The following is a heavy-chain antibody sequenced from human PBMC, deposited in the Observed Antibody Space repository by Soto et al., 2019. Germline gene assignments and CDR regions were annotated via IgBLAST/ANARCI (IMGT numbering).Heavy chain of an antibody. CDR1: GFSLTNRGVG. CDR2: IYWYDDK. V-gene: IGHV2-5*01. CDR3: AHIPNYYQYDWFDP. D-gene: IGHD3-16*01. J-gene: IGHJ5*02. Sequence: QITLKESGPTLVKPTQTLTLTCTFSGFSLTNRGVGVGWIRQPPGKALECLALIYWYDDKRYSPSLQSRLSITKDPSKNQVVLTMTNVDPVDTATYYCAHIPNYYQYDWFDPWGQGTLVSVSS.